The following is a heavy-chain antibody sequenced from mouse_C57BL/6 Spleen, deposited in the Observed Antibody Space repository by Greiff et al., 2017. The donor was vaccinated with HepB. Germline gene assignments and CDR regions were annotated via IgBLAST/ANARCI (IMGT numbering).Heavy chain of an antibody. CDR2: IWSDGST. V-gene: IGHV2-6*03. D-gene: IGHD2-5*01. J-gene: IGHJ4*01. CDR1: GFSLTSYG. Sequence: VMLVESGPGLVAPSQSLSITCTVSGFSLTSYGVHWVRQPPGKGLEWLVVIWSDGSTTYNSALKSRLSISKDNSKSQVFLKMNSLQTDDTAMYYCARAPYYSNYNYAMDYWGQGTSVTVSS. CDR3: ARAPYYSNYNYAMDY.